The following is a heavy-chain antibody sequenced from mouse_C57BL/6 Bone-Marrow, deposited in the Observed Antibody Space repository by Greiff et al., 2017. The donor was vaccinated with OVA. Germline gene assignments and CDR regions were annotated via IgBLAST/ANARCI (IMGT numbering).Heavy chain of an antibody. Sequence: EVKLQESGAELVRPGASVKLSCTASGFNIKDDYMHWVKQRPEQGLEWIGWIDPGNGDTEYASKFSGKATITADTSCKTAYLQLSSLTSEDTAVYCCTTDYSNAYYFDDWGQGTTLTVSS. D-gene: IGHD2-5*01. CDR1: GFNIKDDY. CDR2: IDPGNGDT. V-gene: IGHV14-4*01. J-gene: IGHJ2*01. CDR3: TTDYSNAYYFDD.